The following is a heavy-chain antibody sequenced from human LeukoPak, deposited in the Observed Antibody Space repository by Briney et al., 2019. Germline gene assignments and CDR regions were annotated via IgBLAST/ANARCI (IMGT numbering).Heavy chain of an antibody. Sequence: WASVKVSCKASGYTFTGYYMHWVRQAPGQGLEWMGWINPNSGGTNYTQKFQGRVTMTRDTSISTAYMELRSLRSDDTAVYYCASSVTPYYYYGMDVWGQGTTVTVSS. CDR2: INPNSGGT. CDR1: GYTFTGYY. J-gene: IGHJ6*02. CDR3: ASSVTPYYYYGMDV. V-gene: IGHV1-2*02. D-gene: IGHD2-21*02.